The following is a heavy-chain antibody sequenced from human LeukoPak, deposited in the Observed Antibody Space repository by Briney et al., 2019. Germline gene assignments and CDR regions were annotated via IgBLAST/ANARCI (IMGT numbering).Heavy chain of an antibody. D-gene: IGHD2-2*01. Sequence: PSETLSLTCAVYGGSFSGYYWSWIRQPPGKGLEWIGEINHSGSTNYNPSLKSRVTISVDTSKNQFSLKLSSVTAADTAVYYCARGGYYSGYCSSTSCYDRLGWHHYYGMDVWGQGTTVTVSS. CDR1: GGSFSGYY. CDR3: ARGGYYSGYCSSTSCYDRLGWHHYYGMDV. V-gene: IGHV4-34*01. CDR2: INHSGST. J-gene: IGHJ6*02.